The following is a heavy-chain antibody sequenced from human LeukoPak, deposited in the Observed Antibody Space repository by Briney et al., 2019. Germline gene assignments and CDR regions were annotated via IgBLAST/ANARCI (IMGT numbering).Heavy chain of an antibody. CDR2: ISGSGGST. D-gene: IGHD2-21*01. J-gene: IGHJ6*03. Sequence: GGSLRLSCAASGFTFSSYAMSWVRQAPGKGLEWVSAISGSGGSTYYADSVKGRFTISRDNSKNTLYLQMNSLRAEDTAVYYCAKGGHIVVVKSYMDVWGKGTTVTVSS. CDR1: GFTFSSYA. CDR3: AKGGHIVVVKSYMDV. V-gene: IGHV3-23*01.